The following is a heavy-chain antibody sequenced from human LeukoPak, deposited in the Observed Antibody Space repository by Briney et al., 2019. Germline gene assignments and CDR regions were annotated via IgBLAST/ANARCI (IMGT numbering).Heavy chain of an antibody. J-gene: IGHJ4*02. CDR3: ARVSQLVSGWRSTNFDY. CDR2: INPSGGST. CDR1: GYTFTSYY. D-gene: IGHD6-19*01. V-gene: IGHV1-46*01. Sequence: ASVTVSFKASGYTFTSYYMHWVRQAPGQGLEWMGIINPSGGSTSYAQKFQGRVTMTRDTSTSTVYMELSSLRSEDTAVYYCARVSQLVSGWRSTNFDYWGQGTLVTVSS.